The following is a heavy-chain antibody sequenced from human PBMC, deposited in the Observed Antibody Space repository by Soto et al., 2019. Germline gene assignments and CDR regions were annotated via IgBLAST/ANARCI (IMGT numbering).Heavy chain of an antibody. CDR2: ISYDGSNK. CDR1: GFTFSSYG. Sequence: QVQLVESGGGVVPPGRSLRLSCAASGFTFSSYGMHWVRQAPGKGLEWVAVISYDGSNKYYADSVKGRFTISRDNSKNTLYLQMNSLRAEDTAVYYCVSEKWFGELLDAFDIWGQGTMVTVSS. V-gene: IGHV3-30*03. CDR3: VSEKWFGELLDAFDI. J-gene: IGHJ3*02. D-gene: IGHD3-10*01.